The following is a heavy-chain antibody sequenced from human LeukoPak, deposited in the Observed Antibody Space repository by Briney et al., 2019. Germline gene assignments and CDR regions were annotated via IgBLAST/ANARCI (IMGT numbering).Heavy chain of an antibody. CDR2: INPNDGDT. V-gene: IGHV1-2*02. D-gene: IGHD2-2*01. CDR1: GYTFTDYY. J-gene: IGHJ4*02. Sequence: ASVKVSCKASGYTFTDYYMHWVRQAPGQGFEWMGWINPNDGDTNYAQKFQGRVTMTRDTSISTAHMEVSRLRSDDTAVYYCARANFLYCSSSTCLFDYWSQGTLVTVSS. CDR3: ARANFLYCSSSTCLFDY.